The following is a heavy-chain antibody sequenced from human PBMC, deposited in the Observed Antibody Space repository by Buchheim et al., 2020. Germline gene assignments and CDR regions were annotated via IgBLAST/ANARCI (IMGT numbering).Heavy chain of an antibody. CDR1: GFSFSTSW. Sequence: EVQLVESGGGLVQPGGSLRLSCAASGFSFSTSWMHWVRQAPGKGLVWVSRINSDGSGTIYADSVKGRFTISRDNAKNTLFLQMNSLRAEETAIYYCTRDSTSVSYDYWGQGTL. J-gene: IGHJ4*02. CDR2: INSDGSGT. CDR3: TRDSTSVSYDY. V-gene: IGHV3-74*01. D-gene: IGHD2/OR15-2a*01.